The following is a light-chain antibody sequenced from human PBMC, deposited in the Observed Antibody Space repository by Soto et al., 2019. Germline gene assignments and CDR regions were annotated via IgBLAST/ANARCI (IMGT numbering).Light chain of an antibody. V-gene: IGKV3-15*01. CDR1: QSVSSN. Sequence: EIVMTQSPATLSVSPGERATLSCRASQSVSSNLAWYQQKPGQAPRLLIYGASTRATGIPARFSGSGSGTEFTLTISTLEPEDFAVYYCQQYGSTPRVTFGQGTKLEIK. CDR2: GAS. J-gene: IGKJ2*01. CDR3: QQYGSTPRVT.